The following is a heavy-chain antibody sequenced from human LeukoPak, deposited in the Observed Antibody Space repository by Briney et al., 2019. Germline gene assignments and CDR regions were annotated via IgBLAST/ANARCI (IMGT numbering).Heavy chain of an antibody. D-gene: IGHD3-3*01. J-gene: IGHJ6*03. CDR1: GYTFTNYG. CDR3: ARAELRFLEWLSIFPPYYYYYYMDV. V-gene: IGHV7-4-1*02. CDR2: INTNTGNP. Sequence: GASVKVSCKASGYTFTNYGINWVRQAPGQGLEWMGWINTNTGNPTYAQGFTGRFVFSLDTSVSTAYLQISSLKAEDTAVYYCARAELRFLEWLSIFPPYYYYYYMDVWGKGTTVTVSS.